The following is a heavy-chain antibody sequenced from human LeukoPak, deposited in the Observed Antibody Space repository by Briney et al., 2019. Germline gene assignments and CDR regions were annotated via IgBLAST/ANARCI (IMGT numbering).Heavy chain of an antibody. D-gene: IGHD3-3*01. CDR2: ITNNGRQT. J-gene: IGHJ6*02. CDR3: AKAYDFWCGYRLYYYGMDV. V-gene: IGHV3-23*01. Sequence: GGSLRLSCVASGFTFSNFAMTWVRQPPGRGLEWVSTITNNGRQTYYAASVKGRFTISRDNSRNTLYLQMNSLRVEDKALYYWAKAYDFWCGYRLYYYGMDVWGQGTTVTVSS. CDR1: GFTFSNFA.